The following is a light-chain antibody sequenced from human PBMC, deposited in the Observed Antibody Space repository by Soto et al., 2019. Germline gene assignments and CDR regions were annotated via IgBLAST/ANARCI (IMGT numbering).Light chain of an antibody. Sequence: EIVLTQSPGSLSLSPGERATLSCRASQSVDSRFFAWYQQRPGQAPRLLIYGASRRATGIPDRFTGSGSGTDVTLTISGLEPEDFALYYCQQYDSSVTFGLGTKVEIK. CDR1: QSVDSRF. V-gene: IGKV3-20*01. CDR2: GAS. CDR3: QQYDSSVT. J-gene: IGKJ1*01.